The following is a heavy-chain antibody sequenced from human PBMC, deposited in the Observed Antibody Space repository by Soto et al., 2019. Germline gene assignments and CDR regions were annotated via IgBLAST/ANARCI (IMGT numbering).Heavy chain of an antibody. J-gene: IGHJ6*02. D-gene: IGHD6-6*01. CDR1: GFTFGIYG. CDR3: ARDRGSSSPNYYYYGMDV. CDR2: IWYDGSNK. V-gene: IGHV3-33*01. Sequence: GGSLRLSCTASGFTFGIYGMHWGRQDPGKGLEWVAVIWYDGSNKYYADSVKGRFTISRDNSKNTLYLQMNSLRAEDTAVYYCARDRGSSSPNYYYYGMDVWGQGTTVTVSS.